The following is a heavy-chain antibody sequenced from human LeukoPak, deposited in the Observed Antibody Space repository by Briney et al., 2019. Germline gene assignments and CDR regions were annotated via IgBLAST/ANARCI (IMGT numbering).Heavy chain of an antibody. V-gene: IGHV3-48*04. CDR3: AGSHPPDY. CDR2: ISSGNTI. J-gene: IGHJ4*02. Sequence: AGGSLRLSCAASGFTFSSYSMNWVRQAPGKGLEWVSYISSGNTIYYADSVKGRFTISRDNAKNSLYLQMNSLRAEDTAVYYCAGSHPPDYWGQGTLVTVSS. CDR1: GFTFSSYS.